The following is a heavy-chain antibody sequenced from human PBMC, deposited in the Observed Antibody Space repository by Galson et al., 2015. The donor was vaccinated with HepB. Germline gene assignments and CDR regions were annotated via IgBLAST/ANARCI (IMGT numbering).Heavy chain of an antibody. J-gene: IGHJ5*02. Sequence: PALVKPTQTLTLTCTFSGFSLSTAGMRVTWIRQPPGKALEWLARIDWDDDKFYSTSLKTRLTISKDTSKNQVVLTMTNMDPVDTATYYCARIPGYCGSSSCYDPLTFEPWGQGTLVTVSS. D-gene: IGHD2-2*01. CDR3: ARIPGYCGSSSCYDPLTFEP. CDR2: IDWDDDK. CDR1: GFSLSTAGMR. V-gene: IGHV2-70*04.